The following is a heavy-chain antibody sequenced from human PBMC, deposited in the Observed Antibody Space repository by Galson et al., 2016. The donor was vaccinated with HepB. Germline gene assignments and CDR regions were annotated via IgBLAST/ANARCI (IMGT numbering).Heavy chain of an antibody. V-gene: IGHV6-1*01. Sequence: CAISGDSVASNSGGWNWIRQSPSRGLEWLGRTYYRSKWYNDYAVSVKSRITINPDTSKNQFSLQLNSVTPEDTAVYYCSRDPAPLMYAFDIWGQGTMLTVSS. D-gene: IGHD2-8*01. CDR3: SRDPAPLMYAFDI. J-gene: IGHJ3*02. CDR2: TYYRSKWYN. CDR1: GDSVASNSGG.